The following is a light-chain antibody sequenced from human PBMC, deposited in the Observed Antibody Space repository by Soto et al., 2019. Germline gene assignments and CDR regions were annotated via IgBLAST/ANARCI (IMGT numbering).Light chain of an antibody. J-gene: IGKJ1*01. V-gene: IGKV1-39*01. CDR1: QSINTF. CDR3: LQSQSAPRA. Sequence: DIQMTQSPSSLSASVGDRVAITCRASQSINTFLNWYQQKPGKAPKLLIYAASNLHSGVPSRFSGSGSGTDFTLTISSLQPEDFATYYCLQSQSAPRAFGQGTKVEIK. CDR2: AAS.